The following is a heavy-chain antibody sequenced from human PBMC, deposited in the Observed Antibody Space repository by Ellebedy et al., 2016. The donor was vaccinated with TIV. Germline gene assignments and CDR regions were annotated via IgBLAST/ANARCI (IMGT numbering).Heavy chain of an antibody. J-gene: IGHJ5*02. CDR3: AKERANTFTNSWFDP. CDR2: ISGSGGST. CDR1: GFTFSTYA. D-gene: IGHD2-8*01. Sequence: GESLKISXAASGFTFSTYAMSWVRQAPGKGLEWVSAISGSGGSTYYADPVKGRFTISRDNSKNTLYLQMNSLRAEDTAVYYCAKERANTFTNSWFDPWGQGTLVTVSS. V-gene: IGHV3-23*01.